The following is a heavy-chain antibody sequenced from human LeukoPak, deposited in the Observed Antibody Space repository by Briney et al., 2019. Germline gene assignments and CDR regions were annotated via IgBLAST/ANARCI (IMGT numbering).Heavy chain of an antibody. CDR1: GGSFSGYY. J-gene: IGHJ4*02. CDR2: INHSGST. V-gene: IGHV4-34*01. CDR3: ARGLVDGDYND. Sequence: SETLSLTCAVYGGSFSGYYWSWIRQPPGKGLEWIGEINHSGSTNYNPSLKSRVTISVDTSKNQFSLKLSSVTAADTAVYYCARGLVDGDYNDWGQGTLVTVSS. D-gene: IGHD4-17*01.